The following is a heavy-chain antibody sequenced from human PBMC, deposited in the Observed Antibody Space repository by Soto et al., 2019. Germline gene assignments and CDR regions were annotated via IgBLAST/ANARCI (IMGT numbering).Heavy chain of an antibody. CDR3: ASKFGELLADAFDI. J-gene: IGHJ3*02. V-gene: IGHV4-34*01. CDR1: GGSFSDYS. CDR2: INHSGST. Sequence: PSETLSLTCAVYGGSFSDYSWTWIRQPPGKGLEWIGEINHSGSTNYNPSLKSRVTISVDTSKNQFSLKLSSVTAADTAVYYCASKFGELLADAFDIWGQGTMVTVSS. D-gene: IGHD3-10*01.